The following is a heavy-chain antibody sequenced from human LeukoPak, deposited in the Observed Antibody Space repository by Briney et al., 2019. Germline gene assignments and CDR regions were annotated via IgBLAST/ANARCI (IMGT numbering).Heavy chain of an antibody. CDR1: GFTFSSYW. CDR2: IKQDGSEK. Sequence: GGSLRLSCAASGFTFSSYWMSWVRPAPGKELEWVAIIKQDGSEKYYVDSVKGRFTISRDNAKNSLYLQMNSLRAEDTAVYYCARRGRLAAAGSYYFDYWGQGTLVTVSS. V-gene: IGHV3-7*01. CDR3: ARRGRLAAAGSYYFDY. D-gene: IGHD6-13*01. J-gene: IGHJ4*02.